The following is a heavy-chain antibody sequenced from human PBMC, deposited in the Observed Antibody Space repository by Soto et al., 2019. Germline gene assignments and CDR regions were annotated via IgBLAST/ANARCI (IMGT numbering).Heavy chain of an antibody. V-gene: IGHV1-69*12. CDR1: GGTFSSYA. D-gene: IGHD4-17*01. Sequence: QVQLVQSGAEVKKPGSSVKVSCKASGGTFSSYAISWVRQAPGQGLEWMGGIIPIFGTANYAQKFQGRVTIPADESTSTAYMELSSLRSEDTAVYYCAREGDYGDPLDYFDYWGQGTLVTVSS. J-gene: IGHJ4*02. CDR2: IIPIFGTA. CDR3: AREGDYGDPLDYFDY.